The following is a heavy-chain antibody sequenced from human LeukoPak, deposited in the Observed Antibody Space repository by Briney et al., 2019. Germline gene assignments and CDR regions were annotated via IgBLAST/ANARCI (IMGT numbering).Heavy chain of an antibody. V-gene: IGHV4-31*03. J-gene: IGHJ4*02. D-gene: IGHD4-17*01. CDR2: IYYSGST. CDR3: ARAPLHLRGVDY. Sequence: SETLSLTCTVSGGSISSGGHYWSWIRQHPGKGLEWIGYIYYSGSTYYNPSLKSRVTISVDTSKNQFSLKLSSVTAADTAVYYCARAPLHLRGVDYWGQGTLVTVSS. CDR1: GGSISSGGHY.